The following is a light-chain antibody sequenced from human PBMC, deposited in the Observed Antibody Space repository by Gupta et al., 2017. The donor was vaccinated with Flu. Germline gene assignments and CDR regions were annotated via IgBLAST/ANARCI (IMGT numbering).Light chain of an antibody. V-gene: IGKV1-39*01. CDR2: AAS. CDR3: QQSYSTPFT. Sequence: GDRVTITCRASQSISSYLNWYQQKPGKAPKLLIYAASSLQSGVPSRFSGSGSGTDFTLTISSLQPEDFATYYCQQSYSTPFTFGPGTKVDIK. J-gene: IGKJ3*01. CDR1: QSISSY.